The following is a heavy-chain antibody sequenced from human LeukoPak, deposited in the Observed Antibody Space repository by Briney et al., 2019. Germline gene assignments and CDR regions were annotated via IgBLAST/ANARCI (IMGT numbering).Heavy chain of an antibody. Sequence: GGPLRLSCAASGFTVSSNYMSWVRQAPGKGLEWVSVIYSGGSTYYSDSVKGRFTVSRDNSKNTLYLQMNSLRVEDTAVYSCARGSGTHYYFDYWGQGTLVTVSS. D-gene: IGHD6-13*01. V-gene: IGHV3-53*01. CDR3: ARGSGTHYYFDY. CDR2: IYSGGST. J-gene: IGHJ4*02. CDR1: GFTVSSNY.